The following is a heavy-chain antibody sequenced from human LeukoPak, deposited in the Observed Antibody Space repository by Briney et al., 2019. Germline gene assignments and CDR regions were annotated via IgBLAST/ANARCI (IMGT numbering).Heavy chain of an antibody. J-gene: IGHJ6*04. Sequence: GGSLRLACAASGFTFSSYEMNWVRQAPGKGLEWVSYISSSGSTIYYADSVKGRFTISRDNAKNSLYLQMNSLRAEDTAVYYCAELGITMIGGVWGKGTTVTISS. CDR1: GFTFSSYE. D-gene: IGHD3-10*02. CDR3: AELGITMIGGV. V-gene: IGHV3-48*03. CDR2: ISSSGSTI.